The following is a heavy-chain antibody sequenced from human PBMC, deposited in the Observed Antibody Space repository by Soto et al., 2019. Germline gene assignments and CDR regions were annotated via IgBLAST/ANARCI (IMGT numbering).Heavy chain of an antibody. V-gene: IGHV1-18*01. D-gene: IGHD6-6*01. Sequence: QVQLVQSGTEVKQPGAAVKVSCKASGYTFTTYGINWVRQAPGQGLEWMGWISAYNGNTNYAQNLQGRVTMTTDTSTSTAYMELRSLRSDDTAVYYCARDETIATPAGGYWGQGTLVTVSS. CDR2: ISAYNGNT. CDR1: GYTFTTYG. J-gene: IGHJ4*02. CDR3: ARDETIATPAGGY.